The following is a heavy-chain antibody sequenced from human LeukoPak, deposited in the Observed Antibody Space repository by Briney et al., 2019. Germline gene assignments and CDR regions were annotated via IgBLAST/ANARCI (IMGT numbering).Heavy chain of an antibody. V-gene: IGHV4-39*07. J-gene: IGHJ6*03. D-gene: IGHD3-10*01. CDR1: GGSISSSSYY. CDR2: IYYSGST. CDR3: ARTKRVLLWFGERNYYYYMDV. Sequence: SETLSLTCTVSGGSISSSSYYWGWIRQPPGEGLEWNGSIYYSGSTYYNPSLKSRVTISVDTSKNQFSLKLSSVTAADTAVYYCARTKRVLLWFGERNYYYYMDVWGKGTTVTVSS.